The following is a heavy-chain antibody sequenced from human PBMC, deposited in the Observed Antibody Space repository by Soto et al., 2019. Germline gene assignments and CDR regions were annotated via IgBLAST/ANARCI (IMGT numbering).Heavy chain of an antibody. J-gene: IGHJ3*02. CDR3: AKDSVRHNGIYDAFDI. V-gene: IGHV3-23*01. CDR1: GFTFRNYA. Sequence: VQLLESGGDLVQPGGSLRLSCEASGFTFRNYAMSWVRQAPGEGPEWVSTLGGGNDVVYADSVKGGFTISRDDSRNTLYLRMDNLRVEDTAIYFCAKDSVRHNGIYDAFDIWGQGTVVTVSS. CDR2: LGGGNDV. D-gene: IGHD1-26*01.